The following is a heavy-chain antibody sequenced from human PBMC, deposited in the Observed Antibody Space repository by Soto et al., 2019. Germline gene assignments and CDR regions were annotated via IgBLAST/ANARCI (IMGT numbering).Heavy chain of an antibody. J-gene: IGHJ4*02. CDR2: IGGSGAYT. CDR3: AKGGYCSSTTCYEY. Sequence: EVQLLESGGGLVQPGGSLRLSCAASGFTFSNYAMTWVRQAPGKGLEWVSTIGGSGAYTYYADSVKGRFTISRDNSKTTLYLQMNSLRAEDTAVFYCAKGGYCSSTTCYEYWGQGTLVTVSS. CDR1: GFTFSNYA. D-gene: IGHD2-2*01. V-gene: IGHV3-23*01.